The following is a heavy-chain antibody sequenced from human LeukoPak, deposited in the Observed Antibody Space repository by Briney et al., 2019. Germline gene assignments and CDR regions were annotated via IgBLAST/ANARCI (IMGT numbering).Heavy chain of an antibody. D-gene: IGHD6-13*01. V-gene: IGHV4-38-2*02. CDR3: ARAYSSSWYFNWFDP. CDR1: GYSISSGYH. Sequence: SETLSLTCTVSGYSISSGYHWGWIRQPPGKGLEWIGSIYHSGSTYYNPSLKSRVTISVDTSKNQFSLKLRSVTAADTAVYYCARAYSSSWYFNWFDPWGQGTLVTVSS. J-gene: IGHJ5*02. CDR2: IYHSGST.